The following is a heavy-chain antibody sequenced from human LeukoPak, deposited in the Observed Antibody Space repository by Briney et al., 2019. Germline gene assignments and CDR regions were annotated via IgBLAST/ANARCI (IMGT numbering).Heavy chain of an antibody. D-gene: IGHD2-15*01. CDR3: ARCSGGSCYFLDY. CDR2: INPNSGGT. J-gene: IGHJ4*02. V-gene: IGHV1-2*02. Sequence: GASVKVSCKASGYTFTGYYMHWVRQAPGQGLEWMGWINPNSGGTNYAQKFQGRVTMTRDTSISTAYMELSRLRSDDTAVYYCARCSGGSCYFLDYWGQGTLVTVSS. CDR1: GYTFTGYY.